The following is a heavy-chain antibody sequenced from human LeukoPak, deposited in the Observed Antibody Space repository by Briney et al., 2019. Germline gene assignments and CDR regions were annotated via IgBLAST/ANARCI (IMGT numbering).Heavy chain of an antibody. V-gene: IGHV4-39*07. CDR1: GGSISSSSYY. CDR2: IYYSGST. J-gene: IGHJ4*02. Sequence: SETLSLTCTVSGGSISSSSYYWGWIRQPPGKGLEWIGSIYYSGSTYYNPSLKSRVTISVDTSKNQFSLKLSSVTAADTAVYYCARLGCSGGSCSVDYWGQGTLVTVSS. D-gene: IGHD2-15*01. CDR3: ARLGCSGGSCSVDY.